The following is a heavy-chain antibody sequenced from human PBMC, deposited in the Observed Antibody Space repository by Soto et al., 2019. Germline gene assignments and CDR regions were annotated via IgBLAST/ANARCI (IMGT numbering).Heavy chain of an antibody. V-gene: IGHV2-26*01. CDR2: IFSNDQK. CDR3: ARIRSVGSFHYFDY. CDR1: GFSLSNARMG. D-gene: IGHD1-26*01. Sequence: QVTLKESGPVLVKPTETLTLTCTVSGFSLSNARMGVSWIRQPPGKALEWLAHIFSNDQKSYSTSPKSRLTIPKDTSKSQVVLTMTNMDPVDTATYYCARIRSVGSFHYFDYWGQGTLVTVSS. J-gene: IGHJ4*02.